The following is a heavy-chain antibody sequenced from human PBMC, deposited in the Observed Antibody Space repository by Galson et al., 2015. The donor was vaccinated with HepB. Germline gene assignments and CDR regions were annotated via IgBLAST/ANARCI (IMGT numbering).Heavy chain of an antibody. J-gene: IGHJ6*02. CDR3: VKADDSGSWYDFYYYYYGMDV. D-gene: IGHD6-13*01. Sequence: SLRLSCAASGFTFSSYAMHWVRQAPGKGLEYVSAISSNGGSTYYADSVKGRFTISRDNSKNTLYLQMSSLRAEDTAVYYCVKADDSGSWYDFYYYYYGMDVWGQGTTVTVSS. CDR1: GFTFSSYA. V-gene: IGHV3-64D*06. CDR2: ISSNGGST.